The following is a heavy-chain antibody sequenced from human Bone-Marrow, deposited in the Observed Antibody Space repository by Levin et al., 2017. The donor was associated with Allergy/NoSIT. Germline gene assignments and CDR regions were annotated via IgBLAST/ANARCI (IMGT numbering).Heavy chain of an antibody. CDR2: ISGYNGNT. Sequence: ASVKVSCKASDYTFTSYGISWVRQAPGQGLEWMGLISGYNGNTHYAQKFQGRVTLTIDASTSTAYMELRSLRSDDTAIYYCARRVLGGYFDPWGQGTLVTVSS. D-gene: IGHD6-25*01. CDR1: DYTFTSYG. CDR3: ARRVLGGYFDP. V-gene: IGHV1-18*01. J-gene: IGHJ5*02.